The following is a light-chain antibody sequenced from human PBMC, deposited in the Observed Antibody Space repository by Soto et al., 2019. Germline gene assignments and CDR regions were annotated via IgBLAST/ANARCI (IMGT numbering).Light chain of an antibody. CDR1: QGISSY. J-gene: IGKJ5*01. CDR2: AAS. CDR3: QQYYSYPIT. V-gene: IGKV1-8*01. Sequence: AIRMTQSPSSFSASTGDSVTITCRASQGISSYLAWYQQKTGKAPKLLIYAASTLQSGVPSRFSGSGSGTDFTLTLSCLQSEDCTTYYCQQYYSYPITFGQGTRLASK.